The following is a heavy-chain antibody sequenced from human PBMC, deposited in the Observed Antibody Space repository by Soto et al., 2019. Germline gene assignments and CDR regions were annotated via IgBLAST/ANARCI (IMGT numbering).Heavy chain of an antibody. Sequence: GGSLRLSCAASGFTFSSYGMHWVRQATGKGLEWVAVIWYDGSNKYYADSLKGRLTISRDNSKNTLYLQMNSLRAEDTAVYYCARDLIAVAVSFNWFDPWGQGTLVTVSS. D-gene: IGHD6-19*01. J-gene: IGHJ5*02. CDR2: IWYDGSNK. CDR1: GFTFSSYG. CDR3: ARDLIAVAVSFNWFDP. V-gene: IGHV3-33*01.